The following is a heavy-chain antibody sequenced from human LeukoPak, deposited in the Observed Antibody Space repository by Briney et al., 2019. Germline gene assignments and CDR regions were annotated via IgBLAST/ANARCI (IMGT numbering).Heavy chain of an antibody. CDR1: EFTFSNYA. CDR2: ISGGGGST. D-gene: IGHD1-14*01. Sequence: PGGSLRLSCAASEFTFSNYAMNWVRQAPGKGLEWVSGISGGGGSTYYASSVKGRFTISRDNSKNTLYLQMDSLRAEDTALYYCAKGSGINHYHWIDPWGQGTLVTVSS. V-gene: IGHV3-23*01. CDR3: AKGSGINHYHWIDP. J-gene: IGHJ5*02.